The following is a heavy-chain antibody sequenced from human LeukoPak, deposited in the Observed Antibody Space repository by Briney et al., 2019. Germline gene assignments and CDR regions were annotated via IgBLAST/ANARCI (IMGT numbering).Heavy chain of an antibody. CDR3: MSSMRGGQRDY. Sequence: PGGSLRLSCAASGCSFSSYWMGWVRQAPGKGLEWMAHIKPDGTEAYSVDSVKGRFTISRDNTKNSLYLQVSSLRSEDTAIYYCMSSMRGGQRDYWGQGTLVTVSS. D-gene: IGHD3-10*01. CDR2: IKPDGTEA. CDR1: GCSFSSYW. J-gene: IGHJ4*02. V-gene: IGHV3-7*05.